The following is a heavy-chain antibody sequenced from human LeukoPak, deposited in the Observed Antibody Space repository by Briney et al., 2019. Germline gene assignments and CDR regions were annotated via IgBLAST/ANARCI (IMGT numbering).Heavy chain of an antibody. V-gene: IGHV3-73*01. Sequence: PGRSLRLSCAASGFSFSDSPIHWVRQASGKGLEWVGRIRSKDQNSATAYAESAKSRFTISRDDSKNMAYLQMNSLRIEDTAVYYCESSITKAGGSWGQGTLVTVSS. D-gene: IGHD2-21*01. CDR2: IRSKDQNSAT. CDR3: ESSITKAGGS. CDR1: GFSFSDSP. J-gene: IGHJ5*02.